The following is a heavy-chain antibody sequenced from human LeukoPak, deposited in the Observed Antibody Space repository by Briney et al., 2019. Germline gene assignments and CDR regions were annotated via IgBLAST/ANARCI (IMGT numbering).Heavy chain of an antibody. J-gene: IGHJ4*02. CDR1: GYTFTSYY. V-gene: IGHV1-46*01. CDR3: ARGSSPRAYCGGDCYFPDFDY. Sequence: VASVKVSCKASGYTFTSYYMHWVRQAPGQGLEWMGIINPSGGSTSYAQKFQGRVTMTRDTSTSTVYMELSSLRSEDTAVYYCARGSSPRAYCGGDCYFPDFDYWGQGTLVTVSS. CDR2: INPSGGST. D-gene: IGHD2-21*02.